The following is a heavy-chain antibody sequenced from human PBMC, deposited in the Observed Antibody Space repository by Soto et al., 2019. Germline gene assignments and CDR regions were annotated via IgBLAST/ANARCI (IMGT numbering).Heavy chain of an antibody. CDR1: GYTFTTYW. CDR3: ARHPHYYDSSAPH. V-gene: IGHV5-10-1*01. CDR2: IDPSDSYT. Sequence: GESLKISCKGSGYTFTTYWISWVRQMPGKGLEWMGRIDPSDSYTTYSPSFQGHVTISADKSISTVYLQWSSLKASDTAMYYCARHPHYYDSSAPHWGQGTLVTVSS. D-gene: IGHD3-22*01. J-gene: IGHJ4*02.